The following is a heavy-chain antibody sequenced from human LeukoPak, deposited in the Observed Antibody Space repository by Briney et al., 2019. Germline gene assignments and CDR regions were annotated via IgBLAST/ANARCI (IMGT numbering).Heavy chain of an antibody. Sequence: PGGSLRLSCAASGFTFSSFYISWVRQAPGKGLEWVANIKGDESEKYYVDSVKGRFTISRDNAKNSLYLQMNSLRAEDTAVYYCAKEGTITAYNFDYWGQGTLVTVSS. CDR3: AKEGTITAYNFDY. D-gene: IGHD5-12*01. V-gene: IGHV3-7*05. CDR2: IKGDESEK. CDR1: GFTFSSFY. J-gene: IGHJ4*02.